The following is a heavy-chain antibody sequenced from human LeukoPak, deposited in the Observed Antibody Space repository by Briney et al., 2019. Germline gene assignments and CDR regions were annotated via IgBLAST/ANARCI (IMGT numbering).Heavy chain of an antibody. D-gene: IGHD1-20*01. CDR1: AGSISSYF. J-gene: IGHJ4*02. CDR2: MYTTGTT. CDR3: ARELTGPRALDY. V-gene: IGHV4-4*07. Sequence: SETLSLTCSVSAGSISSYFWSWIRQPAGKGLEWIGRMYTTGTTNYNPSLKSRITMSVDTSKSQFSLNLSSVTAADTAIYYCARELTGPRALDYWGQGTLVTVSS.